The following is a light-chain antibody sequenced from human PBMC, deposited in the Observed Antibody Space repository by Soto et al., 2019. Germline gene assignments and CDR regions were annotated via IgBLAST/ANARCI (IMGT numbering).Light chain of an antibody. CDR1: SSDVGSYNL. CDR3: CSYAGRSTLV. J-gene: IGLJ3*02. CDR2: EGS. V-gene: IGLV2-23*01. Sequence: QSALTQPASVSWSPGQSITISCTGSSSDVGSYNLVSWHQQYPGKAPKLMIYEGSKRPSGVSNRFSGSKSGNTASLTISGLQAEDEADYYCCSYAGRSTLVFGGGTQLTVL.